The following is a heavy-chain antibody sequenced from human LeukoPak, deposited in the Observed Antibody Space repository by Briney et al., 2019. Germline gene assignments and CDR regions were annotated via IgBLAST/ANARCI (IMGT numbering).Heavy chain of an antibody. J-gene: IGHJ4*02. CDR1: GITFNSYA. V-gene: IGHV3-30*04. Sequence: HPGRSLRLSCAASGITFNSYAMHWVRQAPGKGLEWVAVISHDGSNRYYGDSVKGRFTISRDNSKNTLFLQMDSLRAEDTAVYYCASGYTYYYGSGSYHWGQGTLVTVSS. CDR2: ISHDGSNR. D-gene: IGHD3-10*01. CDR3: ASGYTYYYGSGSYH.